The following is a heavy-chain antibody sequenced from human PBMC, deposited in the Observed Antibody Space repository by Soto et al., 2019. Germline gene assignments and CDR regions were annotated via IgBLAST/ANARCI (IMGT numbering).Heavy chain of an antibody. CDR3: AREVGEVDYSSSSDAFDI. CDR2: IYYSGII. V-gene: IGHV4-30-4*01. D-gene: IGHD6-6*01. Sequence: QVQLQESGPGLVKPSQTLSLTCSVSGGSISSGDYYWSWIRQSPGKGLEWIAYIYYSGIIYYNPSLQSRVTMSRDTSKNQFFLNLDSVTAADTAMYYCAREVGEVDYSSSSDAFDIWGQGTMVTVSS. CDR1: GGSISSGDYY. J-gene: IGHJ3*02.